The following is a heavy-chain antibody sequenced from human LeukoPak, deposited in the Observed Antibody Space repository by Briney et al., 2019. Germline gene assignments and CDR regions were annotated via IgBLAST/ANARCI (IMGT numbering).Heavy chain of an antibody. Sequence: PSETLSLTSTVSGVSISSYYWSWIRQPPGKGLEWIGYIYYSGSTNYNPSLKSRVTISVDTSKNQFSLKLSSVTAADTAVYYCARGALRTTNYYYYYGMDVWGQGTTVTVSS. CDR1: GVSISSYY. V-gene: IGHV4-59*01. D-gene: IGHD1-1*01. CDR3: ARGALRTTNYYYYYGMDV. CDR2: IYYSGST. J-gene: IGHJ6*02.